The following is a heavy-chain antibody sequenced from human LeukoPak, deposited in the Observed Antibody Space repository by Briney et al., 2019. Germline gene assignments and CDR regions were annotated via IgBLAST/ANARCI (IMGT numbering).Heavy chain of an antibody. D-gene: IGHD3-3*01. CDR1: GGSISSYY. Sequence: SETLSLTCTVSGGSISSYYWSWIRQPAGKGLEWIGEINHSGSTNYNPSLKSRVTISVDTSKNQFSLKLSSVTAADTAVYYCARRSKRLGVLWGQGTLVTVSS. J-gene: IGHJ4*02. CDR3: ARRSKRLGVL. CDR2: INHSGST. V-gene: IGHV4-34*01.